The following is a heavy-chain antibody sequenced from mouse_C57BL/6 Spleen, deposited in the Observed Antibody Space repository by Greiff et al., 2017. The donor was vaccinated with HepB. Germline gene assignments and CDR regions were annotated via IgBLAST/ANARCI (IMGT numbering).Heavy chain of an antibody. CDR3: ARGGDYDGRGYFDV. CDR1: GYTFTSYW. Sequence: QVQLKQPGAELVMPGASVKLSCKASGYTFTSYWMHWVKQRPGQGLEWIGEIDPSDSYTNYNQKFKGKSTLTVDKSSSTAYMQLSSLTSEDSAVYYCARGGDYDGRGYFDVWGTGTTVTVSS. D-gene: IGHD2-4*01. V-gene: IGHV1-69*01. CDR2: IDPSDSYT. J-gene: IGHJ1*03.